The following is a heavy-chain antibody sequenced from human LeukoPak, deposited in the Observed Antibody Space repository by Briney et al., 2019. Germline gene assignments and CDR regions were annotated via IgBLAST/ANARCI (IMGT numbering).Heavy chain of an antibody. J-gene: IGHJ4*02. CDR2: IRRKADGGTA. Sequence: GVLRLSCTASGFTFGDYTMSWVRQAPVKGLEWVGFIRRKADGGTAEYAAPVKGRFTISRDDSKSIAYLHMNSLKTEDTAVYYCTRDPVVGDWGQGTLVTVSS. D-gene: IGHD2-15*01. CDR1: GFTFGDYT. V-gene: IGHV3-49*04. CDR3: TRDPVVGD.